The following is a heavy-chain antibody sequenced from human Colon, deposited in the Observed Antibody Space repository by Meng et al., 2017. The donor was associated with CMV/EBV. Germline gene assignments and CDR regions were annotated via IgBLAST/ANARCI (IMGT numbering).Heavy chain of an antibody. CDR1: GGSISSGDYY. CDR3: ARGNVIVPLDY. CDR2: IYNSGTT. D-gene: IGHD2/OR15-2a*01. J-gene: IGHJ4*02. V-gene: IGHV4-30-4*01. Sequence: SETLSLTCTVSGGSISSGDYYWSWIRQPPGKGLEWIGHIYNSGTTYYNPSLKSRLTLSVDTSRNQFSLKLTSVTAADTVVYYCARGNVIVPLDYWGQGTLVTVSS.